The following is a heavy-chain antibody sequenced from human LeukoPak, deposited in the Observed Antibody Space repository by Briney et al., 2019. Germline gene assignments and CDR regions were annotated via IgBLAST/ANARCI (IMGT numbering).Heavy chain of an antibody. V-gene: IGHV3-48*01. CDR3: ARDRPHWFDP. CDR2: ISSSSSTI. J-gene: IGHJ5*02. Sequence: GGSLRLSCATSGFTFSSYSMNWVRQAPGKGLEWVSYISSSSSTIYYADSVKGRFTISRDNAKNSLYLQMNSLRAEDTAVYYCARDRPHWFDPWGQGTLVTVSS. CDR1: GFTFSSYS.